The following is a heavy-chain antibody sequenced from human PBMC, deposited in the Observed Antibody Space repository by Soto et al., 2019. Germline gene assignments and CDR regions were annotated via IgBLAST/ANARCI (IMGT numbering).Heavy chain of an antibody. J-gene: IGHJ6*02. V-gene: IGHV4-4*02. D-gene: IGHD2-21*01. Sequence: SETLSLTCAVSGGSTSSSNWWSWVRQPPGKGLEWIGEIYHSGSTNYNPSLKSRVTISVDKSKNQFSLKLSSVTAADTAVYYCARDLAILGDYYGMDVWGQGTTVTVSS. CDR1: GGSTSSSNW. CDR2: IYHSGST. CDR3: ARDLAILGDYYGMDV.